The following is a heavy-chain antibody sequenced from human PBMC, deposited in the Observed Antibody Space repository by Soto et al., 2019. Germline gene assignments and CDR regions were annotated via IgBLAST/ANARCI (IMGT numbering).Heavy chain of an antibody. CDR3: VKFRGRAYHYYYMDV. CDR2: YGGSGGST. V-gene: IGHV3-23*01. Sequence: DVQLLESGGGLAQRGGSLRLSCAASGFSFSTYGMTWVRQAPGKGLEWVSYGGSGGSTYYENSVKGRFTISRDNSKNTLYLQMNSLRAEDTAVYYCVKFRGRAYHYYYMDVWGNGTTVTVSS. D-gene: IGHD3-16*01. CDR1: GFSFSTYG. J-gene: IGHJ6*03.